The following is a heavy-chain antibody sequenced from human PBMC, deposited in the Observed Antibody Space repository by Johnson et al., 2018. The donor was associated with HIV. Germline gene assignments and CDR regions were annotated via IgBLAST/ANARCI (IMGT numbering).Heavy chain of an antibody. CDR2: ISYDGTNK. Sequence: QVQLVESGGDMVQPGRSLRLSCAASGFTLTTYAMHWVRQAPGKGLEWVAVISYDGTNKYYADSVKGRFTISRDTSKNTLYLQMNSLRAEDTAVYYCAKLPGSGYYLDAFDIWGQGTMVTVSS. CDR1: GFTLTTYA. CDR3: AKLPGSGYYLDAFDI. D-gene: IGHD3-22*01. J-gene: IGHJ3*02. V-gene: IGHV3-30*18.